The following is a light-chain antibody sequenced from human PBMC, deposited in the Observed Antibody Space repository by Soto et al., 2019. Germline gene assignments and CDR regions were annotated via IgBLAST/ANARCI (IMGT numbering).Light chain of an antibody. CDR2: AVS. CDR1: SSDVGLYDY. CDR3: SSYTSDSSYV. Sequence: QSDLAQPASVSGSPGQSITISCTGTSSDVGLYDYVSWYQHHPGKAPQLMIYAVSTRPSGVSNRFSASKSGNTASLFISGLQAEDEANYYCSSYTSDSSYVFGSGTKVTVL. J-gene: IGLJ1*01. V-gene: IGLV2-14*01.